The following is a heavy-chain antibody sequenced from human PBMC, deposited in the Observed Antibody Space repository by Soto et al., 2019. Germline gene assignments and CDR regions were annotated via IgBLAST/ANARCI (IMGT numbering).Heavy chain of an antibody. Sequence: SETLSLTCTVSGDSISSSSSYFWGWIRQPPGKGLEWIGTIYYSGSTYYNPSLKSRVSISVDTSRNQLSLQLTSVTAADTAVYYCARHLAGEYSGYDYLDYWGQGTLVTVSS. CDR2: IYYSGST. CDR1: GDSISSSSSYF. V-gene: IGHV4-39*01. CDR3: ARHLAGEYSGYDYLDY. J-gene: IGHJ4*02. D-gene: IGHD5-12*01.